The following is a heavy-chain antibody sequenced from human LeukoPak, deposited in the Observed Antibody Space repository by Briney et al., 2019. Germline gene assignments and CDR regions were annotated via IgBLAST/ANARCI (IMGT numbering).Heavy chain of an antibody. J-gene: IGHJ4*02. D-gene: IGHD3-10*01. CDR2: ISYDGSNK. Sequence: GGSLRLSCTASGFTFGDYAMSWVRQAPGKGLEWVAVISYDGSNKYYADSVKGRFTISRDNSKNTLYLQMNSLRAEDTAVYYCAKESLEYYYGSGSYPDYWGQGTLVTVSS. CDR1: GFTFGDYA. V-gene: IGHV3-30*04. CDR3: AKESLEYYYGSGSYPDY.